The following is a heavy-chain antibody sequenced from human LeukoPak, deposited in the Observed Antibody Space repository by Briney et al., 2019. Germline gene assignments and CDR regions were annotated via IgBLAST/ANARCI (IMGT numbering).Heavy chain of an antibody. D-gene: IGHD6-19*01. CDR3: AKPQLPGYSSGWYKY. V-gene: IGHV3-30-3*02. CDR1: GFTFSSYA. Sequence: PGRSLRLSCAASGFTFSSYAMHWVRQAPGKGLEWVAVISYDGSNKYYADSVKGRFTISRDNSKNTLYLQMNSLRAEDTAVYYCAKPQLPGYSSGWYKYWGQGTLVTVSS. J-gene: IGHJ4*02. CDR2: ISYDGSNK.